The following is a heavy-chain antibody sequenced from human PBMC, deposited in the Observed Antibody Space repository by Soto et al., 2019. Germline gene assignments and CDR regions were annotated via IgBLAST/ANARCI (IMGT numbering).Heavy chain of an antibody. CDR3: ADTGGAHGLDV. CDR2: IKKKADSYTT. J-gene: IGHJ6*02. V-gene: IGHV3-72*01. D-gene: IGHD3-10*01. CDR1: GFTFSDHH. Sequence: EVQLVESGGGLVQPGGSLRLSCVGSGFTFSDHHMDWVRQAPGKGLEWVGQIKKKADSYTTGYAASVKGRLTISSDDSKNSLYLQMNTLKNEDTAVYYCADTGGAHGLDVWGQGTTVTVSS.